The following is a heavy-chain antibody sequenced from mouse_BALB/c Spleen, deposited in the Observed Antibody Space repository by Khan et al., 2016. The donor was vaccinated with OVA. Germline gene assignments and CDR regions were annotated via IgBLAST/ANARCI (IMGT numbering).Heavy chain of an antibody. CDR1: GYTFTNYV. CDR2: INPHNDDT. CDR3: AREESNWDFAFAY. V-gene: IGHV1S136*01. Sequence: VRLQQSGPELVKPGASVKMSCKASGYTFTNYVTHWVKQKPGQGLEWIGYINPHNDDTRFHEKFKGKATLTSDKSSSTAYMELSSLTSEDSAVYYCAREESNWDFAFAYWGQGTLVTVSA. J-gene: IGHJ3*01. D-gene: IGHD4-1*01.